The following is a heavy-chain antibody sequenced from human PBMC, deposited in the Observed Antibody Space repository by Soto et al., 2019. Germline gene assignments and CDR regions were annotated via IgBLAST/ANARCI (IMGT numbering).Heavy chain of an antibody. Sequence: PGGFLRLSCAASGFTFNTYGMHWVRQAPGKGLEWVAVISYDGSEKYYVDSVKGRFTISKDNSKNTLYLQMNSLRPEDTAVYYCAKSPNFYCSSPNCYKYYFDHWGQGTRVTVS. CDR3: AKSPNFYCSSPNCYKYYFDH. CDR1: GFTFNTYG. CDR2: ISYDGSEK. V-gene: IGHV3-30*18. J-gene: IGHJ4*02. D-gene: IGHD2-2*02.